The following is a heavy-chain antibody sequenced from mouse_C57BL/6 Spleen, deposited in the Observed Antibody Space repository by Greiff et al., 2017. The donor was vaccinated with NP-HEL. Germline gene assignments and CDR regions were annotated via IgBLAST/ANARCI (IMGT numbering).Heavy chain of an antibody. V-gene: IGHV1-26*01. D-gene: IGHD1-1*01. CDR3: ARFITTVEDDY. Sequence: VQLQQSGPELVKPGASVKISCKASGYTFTDYYMDWVKQSHGKSLEWIGDINPNNGGTSYNQKFKGKATLTVDKSSSTAYMELRSLTSEDSAVYYCARFITTVEDDYWGQGTTLTVSS. J-gene: IGHJ2*01. CDR1: GYTFTDYY. CDR2: INPNNGGT.